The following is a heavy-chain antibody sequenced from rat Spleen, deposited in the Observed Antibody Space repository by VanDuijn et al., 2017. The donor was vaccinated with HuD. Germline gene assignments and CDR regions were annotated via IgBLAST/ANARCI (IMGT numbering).Heavy chain of an antibody. CDR1: GFTFSDYY. D-gene: IGHD1-2*01. CDR3: ARLDSSYFDY. CDR2: ISYEGSGT. V-gene: IGHV5-22*01. Sequence: EVQLVESGGGLVQPGRSLKLSCAASGFTFSDYYMAWVRQAPKKGLEWVASISYEGSGTYYGDSVKGRFTISRDNAKSTLYLQMNSLRSEDTATYCCARLDSSYFDYWGQGVMVTVSS. J-gene: IGHJ2*01.